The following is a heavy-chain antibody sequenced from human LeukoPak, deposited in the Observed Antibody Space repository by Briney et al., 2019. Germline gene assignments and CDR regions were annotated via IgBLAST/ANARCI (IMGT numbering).Heavy chain of an antibody. V-gene: IGHV3-7*01. CDR1: GFTFSSHW. Sequence: GGSLRLSCAASGFTFSSHWMSWVRQGPGKGLEWVANIKYDGSGKYYMDSVKGRLTVSRDNAKNSLYLQLSSLRAGDTAVYYCVRDFTWTTGDEIWGQGTLVTVSS. J-gene: IGHJ4*02. CDR2: IKYDGSGK. CDR3: VRDFTWTTGDEI. D-gene: IGHD7-27*01.